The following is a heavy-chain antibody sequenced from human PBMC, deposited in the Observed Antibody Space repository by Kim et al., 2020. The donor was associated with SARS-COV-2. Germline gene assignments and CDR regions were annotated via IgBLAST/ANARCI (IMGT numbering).Heavy chain of an antibody. J-gene: IGHJ5*02. CDR3: ARGSHLRAAAGT. D-gene: IGHD6-13*01. Sequence: ASVKVSCKASGYTFTSYDINWVRQATGQGLEWMGWMNPNSGNTGYAQKFQGRVTMTRNTSISTAYMELSSLRSEDTAVYYCARGSHLRAAAGTWGQGTLVTVSS. CDR2: MNPNSGNT. CDR1: GYTFTSYD. V-gene: IGHV1-8*01.